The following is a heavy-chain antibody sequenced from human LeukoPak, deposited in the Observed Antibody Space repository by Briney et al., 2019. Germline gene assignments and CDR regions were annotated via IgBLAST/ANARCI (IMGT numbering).Heavy chain of an antibody. D-gene: IGHD3-22*01. V-gene: IGHV1-18*01. CDR3: ASLYYDSSGRYYFDY. Sequence: ASVKVSCKASGYTFTSYGISWVRQAPGQGLEWMGWISAYNGNTNYAQKLQGRVTMTTDTSTSTAYMELRSLRSDDTAVYYCASLYYDSSGRYYFDYWGREPWSPSPQ. J-gene: IGHJ4*02. CDR2: ISAYNGNT. CDR1: GYTFTSYG.